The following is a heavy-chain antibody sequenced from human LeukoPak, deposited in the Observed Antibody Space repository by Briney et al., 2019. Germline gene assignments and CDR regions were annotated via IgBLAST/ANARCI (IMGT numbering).Heavy chain of an antibody. V-gene: IGHV4-34*01. CDR2: INHSGST. Sequence: SETLSLTCAVYGGSFSGYYWSWIRQPPGKGLEWIGEINHSGSTNYNPSLKSRVTISVDTSKNQFSLKLSSVTAADTAVYYCARGLRIGHRVRFLEWSYTRPGCYFDYWGQGTLVTVSS. CDR1: GGSFSGYY. CDR3: ARGLRIGHRVRFLEWSYTRPGCYFDY. D-gene: IGHD3-3*01. J-gene: IGHJ4*02.